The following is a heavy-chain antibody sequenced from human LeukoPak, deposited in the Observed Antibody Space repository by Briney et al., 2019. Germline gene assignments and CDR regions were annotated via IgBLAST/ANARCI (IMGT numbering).Heavy chain of an antibody. D-gene: IGHD5-24*01. V-gene: IGHV3-53*01. CDR2: IYSGGST. CDR1: GFTVSSNY. Sequence: GGSLRLSCAASGFTVSSNYMSWVRQAPGKGLEWVAVIYSGGSTYYADSVKGRFTISRDKSKNTLYLQMNSLRAEDTAVYYCASKRDGYNSNDAFDIWGQGTMVTVSS. CDR3: ASKRDGYNSNDAFDI. J-gene: IGHJ3*02.